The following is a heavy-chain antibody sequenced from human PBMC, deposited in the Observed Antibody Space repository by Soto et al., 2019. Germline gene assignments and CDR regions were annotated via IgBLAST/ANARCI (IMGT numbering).Heavy chain of an antibody. CDR3: ARMYYDSSGYHEYYFDY. CDR1: GFSLSNARMG. J-gene: IGHJ4*02. D-gene: IGHD3-22*01. Sequence: ESGPTLVNPTETLTLTCTVSGFSLSNARMGVSWIRQPPGKALEWLAHIFSNDEKSYSTSLKSRLTISKDTSKSQVVLTMTNMDPVDTATYYCARMYYDSSGYHEYYFDYWGQGTLVTVSS. CDR2: IFSNDEK. V-gene: IGHV2-26*01.